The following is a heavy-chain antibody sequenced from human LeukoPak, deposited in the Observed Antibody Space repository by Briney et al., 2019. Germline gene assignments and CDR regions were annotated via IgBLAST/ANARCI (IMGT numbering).Heavy chain of an antibody. CDR2: ITSSDGGT. J-gene: IGHJ4*02. V-gene: IGHV3-23*01. CDR3: AKDLRWLEFYFDY. D-gene: IGHD6-19*01. Sequence: GGSLRLSCAASGFTFRNYAMSWIRQAPGKRLEWVSAITSSDGGTHYAASVKGRFTISRDNSKNILYLQMNSLRAEDTAVYYCAKDLRWLEFYFDYWGQGTLVTVSS. CDR1: GFTFRNYA.